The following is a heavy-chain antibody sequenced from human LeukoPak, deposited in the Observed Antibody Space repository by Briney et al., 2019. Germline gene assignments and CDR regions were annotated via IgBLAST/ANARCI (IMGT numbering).Heavy chain of an antibody. Sequence: PSQTLSLTCTVSGGSISSGGYYWSWIRQHPGKGLEWIGYIYYSGSTYSNPSLKSRLTISVDTSKNQFSLKLSSVTAADTAVYYCARASRITIFGVVSYYFDYWGQGTLVTVSS. CDR2: IYYSGST. J-gene: IGHJ4*02. V-gene: IGHV4-31*03. CDR1: GGSISSGGYY. CDR3: ARASRITIFGVVSYYFDY. D-gene: IGHD3-3*01.